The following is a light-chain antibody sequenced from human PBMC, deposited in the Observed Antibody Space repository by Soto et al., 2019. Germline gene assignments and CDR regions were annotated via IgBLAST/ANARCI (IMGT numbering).Light chain of an antibody. J-gene: IGKJ5*01. V-gene: IGKV3-15*01. CDR1: QSVGNN. CDR3: QQYSKWPIT. CDR2: GIS. Sequence: IGMTQSPATLSVSPGDRATLSCRASQSVGNNLAWHQQKPGQAPRLLIYGISTRATGIPARFSGSGSGTEFSLTISSLQSEDFAVYYCQQYSKWPITFGQGTRLEIK.